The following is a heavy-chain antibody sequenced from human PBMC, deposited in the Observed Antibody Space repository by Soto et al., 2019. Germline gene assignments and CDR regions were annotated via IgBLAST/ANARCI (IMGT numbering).Heavy chain of an antibody. CDR1: GFTFSSFA. J-gene: IGHJ4*02. V-gene: IGHV3-30-3*01. CDR2: ISSDVVNY. D-gene: IGHD2-15*01. CDR3: ATGGAWTPEGLGY. Sequence: QVQLVESGGGVVQPGRSLRLSCAASGFTFSSFAMHCVRQAPGKGLEWLAVISSDVVNYYYAESVKGRFTISRDNSKNTLDLQMNSLRNEDTAVYYCATGGAWTPEGLGYWGQGTLVTVSS.